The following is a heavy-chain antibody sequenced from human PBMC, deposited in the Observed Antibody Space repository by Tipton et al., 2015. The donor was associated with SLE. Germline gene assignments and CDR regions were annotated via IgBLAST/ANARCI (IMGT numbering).Heavy chain of an antibody. V-gene: IGHV4-34*01. J-gene: IGHJ4*02. CDR2: INHSGST. CDR3: ARGSSSWDFDY. Sequence: TLSLTCAVYGGSFSGYYWSWIRQPPGKGLEWIGEINHSGSTNYNPSLKSRVTISVDTSKNQFSLKLSSVTAADTAVYYCARGSSSWDFDYWGQGTLVTVSS. D-gene: IGHD6-13*01. CDR1: GGSFSGYY.